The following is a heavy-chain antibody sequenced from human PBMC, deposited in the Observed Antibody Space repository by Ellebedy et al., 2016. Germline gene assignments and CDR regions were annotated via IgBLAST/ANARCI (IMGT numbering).Heavy chain of an antibody. CDR2: IIPIFGTA. CDR1: GGTFSSYA. J-gene: IGHJ6*02. D-gene: IGHD6-13*01. Sequence: SVKVSCKASGGTFSSYAISWVRQAPGQGLEWMGGIIPIFGTANYAQKFQGRVTITADESTSTAYMELSSLRSEDTAVYYCARWAAAVFLGYYYGMDVWGQGTTVTVSS. V-gene: IGHV1-69*13. CDR3: ARWAAAVFLGYYYGMDV.